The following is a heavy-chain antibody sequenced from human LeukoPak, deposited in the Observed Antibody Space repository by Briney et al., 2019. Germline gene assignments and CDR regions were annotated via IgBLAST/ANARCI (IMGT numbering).Heavy chain of an antibody. J-gene: IGHJ2*01. CDR3: ARSYDSSGYYIFDL. Sequence: SETLSLTCTVPDYSISSGYYWGWIRQPPGKGLEWIGSFYHSGSTYYNPSLKSRVTISVDTSKNQFSLKLSSVTAADTAVYYCARSYDSSGYYIFDLWGRGTLVTVSS. D-gene: IGHD3-22*01. CDR2: FYHSGST. CDR1: DYSISSGYY. V-gene: IGHV4-38-2*02.